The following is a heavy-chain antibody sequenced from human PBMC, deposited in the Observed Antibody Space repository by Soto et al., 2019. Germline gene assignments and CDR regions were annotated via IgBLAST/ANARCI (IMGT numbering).Heavy chain of an antibody. J-gene: IGHJ3*02. CDR3: ASAIYTAMAVDAFDI. D-gene: IGHD5-18*01. Sequence: QVQLQESGPGLVKPSQTLSLTCTVSGGSISSGDYYWSWIRQPPGKGLEWIGYIYYSGSTYYNPSLESRVTISVDTSKNQCSLKLSSVTAADTAVYYCASAIYTAMAVDAFDIWGQGTMVTVSS. CDR1: GGSISSGDYY. V-gene: IGHV4-30-4*01. CDR2: IYYSGST.